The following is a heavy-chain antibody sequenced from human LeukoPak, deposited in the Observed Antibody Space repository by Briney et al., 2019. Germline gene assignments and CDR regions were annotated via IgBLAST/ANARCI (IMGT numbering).Heavy chain of an antibody. CDR2: INTNTGNP. Sequence: ASVKVSCKASGYTFTSYDINWVRQAPGQGLEWMGWINTNTGNPTYAQGFTGRFVFSLDTSVSTAYLQISSLKAEDTAVYYCARDRGIESPIVVVTAFFRFDPWGQGTLVTVSS. CDR3: ARDRGIESPIVVVTAFFRFDP. V-gene: IGHV7-4-1*02. J-gene: IGHJ5*02. CDR1: GYTFTSYD. D-gene: IGHD2-21*02.